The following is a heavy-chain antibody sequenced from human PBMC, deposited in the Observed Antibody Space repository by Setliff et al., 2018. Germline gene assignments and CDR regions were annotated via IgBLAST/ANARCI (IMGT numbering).Heavy chain of an antibody. CDR2: INPSGTT. CDR3: ARLSWDGLRYHGLDV. V-gene: IGHV4-34*01. CDR1: GGPFSDYY. Sequence: PSETLSLTCTFYGGPFSDYYWGWVRQTPGKGLEWIAEINPSGTTNYNPSLKSRVTISVDTSTNQFSLKLRSVTAADTAVYYCARLSWDGLRYHGLDVWGQGTTVTVSS. J-gene: IGHJ6*02. D-gene: IGHD3-10*01.